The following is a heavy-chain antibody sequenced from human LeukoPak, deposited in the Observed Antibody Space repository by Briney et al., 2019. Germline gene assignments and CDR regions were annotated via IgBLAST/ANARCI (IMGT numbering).Heavy chain of an antibody. CDR2: INHSGST. D-gene: IGHD6-6*01. CDR1: GGSISSGGYY. Sequence: SQTLSLTCTVSGGSISSGGYYWSWIRQPPGKGLEWIGEINHSGSTNYNPSLKSRVTISVDTSKNQFSLKLSSVTAADTAVYYCARDSRLEYSSPRGGDWFDPWGQGTLVTVSS. V-gene: IGHV4-30-2*01. J-gene: IGHJ5*02. CDR3: ARDSRLEYSSPRGGDWFDP.